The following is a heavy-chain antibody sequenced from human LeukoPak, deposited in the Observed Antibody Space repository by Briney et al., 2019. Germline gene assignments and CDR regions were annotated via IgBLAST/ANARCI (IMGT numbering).Heavy chain of an antibody. J-gene: IGHJ5*02. CDR1: GFPFNNAW. CDR2: IKSKNVGGTT. Sequence: GSLRLSCAASGFPFNNAWMNWVRQAPGKGLEWVGRIKSKNVGGTTDYAAPVKGRFTISRDDSKNTVYLQMNSLKIEDTAVYYCTSHAAFDPWGQGTLVTVSS. V-gene: IGHV3-15*01. CDR3: TSHAAFDP.